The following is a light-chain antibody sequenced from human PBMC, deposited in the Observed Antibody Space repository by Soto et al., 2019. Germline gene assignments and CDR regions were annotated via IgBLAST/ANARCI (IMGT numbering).Light chain of an antibody. CDR3: QRYLDSPWA. CDR1: QSVTGNH. V-gene: IGKV3-20*01. Sequence: EIVLTQSPATLSLYPGERATLSCTASQSVTGNHLAWYRQKPGQTPRLLIFGASRKATGIPDRFSGSGSGTEFALTISRLEREDCAVYYCQRYLDSPWAFGQGTKVEIK. J-gene: IGKJ1*01. CDR2: GAS.